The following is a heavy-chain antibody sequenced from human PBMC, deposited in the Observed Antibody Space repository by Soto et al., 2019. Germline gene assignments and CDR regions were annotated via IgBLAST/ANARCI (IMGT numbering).Heavy chain of an antibody. CDR2: IYYSGST. CDR1: GGSVSSGSYY. J-gene: IGHJ6*02. CDR3: ARDLVGATTIPYYYYGMDG. D-gene: IGHD1-26*01. Sequence: RSLTCTVSGGSVSSGSYYWSWIRQPPGKGLEWIGYIYYSGSTNYNPSLKSRVTISVDTSKNQFSLKLSSVTAADTAVYYCARDLVGATTIPYYYYGMDGWGQGTTVTVSS. V-gene: IGHV4-61*01.